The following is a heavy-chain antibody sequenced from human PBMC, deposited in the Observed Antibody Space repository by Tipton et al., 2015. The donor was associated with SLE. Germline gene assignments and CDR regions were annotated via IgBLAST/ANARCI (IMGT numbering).Heavy chain of an antibody. CDR3: ARGREWEPPDY. CDR2: IYYSGST. Sequence: TLSLTCTVSGGSISSGGYYWSWIRQHPGEGLEWIGDIYYSGSTYYNPSLKSRVIISVDTSKNQFSLKLSSVTVADTAVYYCARGREWEPPDYGGQGTLVSVSS. D-gene: IGHD1-26*01. CDR1: GGSISSGGYY. V-gene: IGHV4-31*03. J-gene: IGHJ4*02.